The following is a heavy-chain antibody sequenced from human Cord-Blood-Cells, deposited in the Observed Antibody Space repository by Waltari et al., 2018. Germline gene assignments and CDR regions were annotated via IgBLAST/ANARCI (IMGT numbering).Heavy chain of an antibody. J-gene: IGHJ4*02. V-gene: IGHV1-24*01. CDR1: GYTLTELS. D-gene: IGHD3-16*01. CDR2: FDPEDGET. Sequence: QVQLVQSGAEVKKPGASVKVSCKVSGYTLTELSMHWVRQASRKGLEWMGCFDPEDGETIYAQKFQGRGTMTEDTSTDTAYMELSSLGSEDTAVYYCATARVLMQARHHPPDYWGQGTLVTVSS. CDR3: ATARVLMQARHHPPDY.